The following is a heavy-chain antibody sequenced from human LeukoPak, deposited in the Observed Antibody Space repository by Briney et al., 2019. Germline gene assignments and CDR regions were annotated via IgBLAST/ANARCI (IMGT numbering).Heavy chain of an antibody. CDR2: IHYSGST. V-gene: IGHV4-59*12. D-gene: IGHD2-2*01. CDR1: GGSITNYY. J-gene: IGHJ4*02. Sequence: SETLSLICTVSGGSITNYYWSWIRQPPGKGLEWIGYIHYSGSTKYKSSLKSRVTISVDTSKNQFSLKLSSVTAADTAVYYCARRGKRYCSSTSCYGYYFDYWGQGTLVTVSS. CDR3: ARRGKRYCSSTSCYGYYFDY.